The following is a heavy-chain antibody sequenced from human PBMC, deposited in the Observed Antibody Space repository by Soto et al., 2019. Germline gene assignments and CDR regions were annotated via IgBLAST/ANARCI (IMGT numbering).Heavy chain of an antibody. Sequence: PSETLSLTXTVSGGSISSYYWSWIRQPAGKGLEWIGRIYTSGSTNYNPSLKSRVTMSVDTSKNQFSLKLSSVTAADTAVYYCARDRCSGGSCYHNWFDPWGQGTLVTVSS. CDR1: GGSISSYY. V-gene: IGHV4-4*07. J-gene: IGHJ5*02. D-gene: IGHD2-15*01. CDR2: IYTSGST. CDR3: ARDRCSGGSCYHNWFDP.